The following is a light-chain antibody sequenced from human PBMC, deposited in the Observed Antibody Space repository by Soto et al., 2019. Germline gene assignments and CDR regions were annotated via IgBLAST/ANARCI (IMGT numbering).Light chain of an antibody. Sequence: QSALTQPASVSGSPGQSITISCTGSSSDVGTYDLVSWYQQHPGKDPKLIIYEATERPSGLSNRFSGSKSGNTASLTISGLQAEDEADYYCCSYAGSSSYVFGTGTKVTVL. CDR2: EAT. CDR1: SSDVGTYDL. V-gene: IGLV2-23*01. J-gene: IGLJ1*01. CDR3: CSYAGSSSYV.